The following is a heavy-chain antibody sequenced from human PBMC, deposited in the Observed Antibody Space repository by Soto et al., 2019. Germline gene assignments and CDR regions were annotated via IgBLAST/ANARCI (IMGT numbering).Heavy chain of an antibody. V-gene: IGHV4-30-4*01. J-gene: IGHJ6*02. CDR1: CGSIMRGEYY. CDR2: IYYGGST. Sequence: ILSLAGTVSCGSIMRGEYYWSRIRQPPGDGVEWIGYIYYGGSTHYNPSLKSLVTISVVTSKNQFSLKLSSVTAADTAVYYCAREDTAMVTGYYYGMDVWGQGTTVT. CDR3: AREDTAMVTGYYYGMDV. D-gene: IGHD5-18*01.